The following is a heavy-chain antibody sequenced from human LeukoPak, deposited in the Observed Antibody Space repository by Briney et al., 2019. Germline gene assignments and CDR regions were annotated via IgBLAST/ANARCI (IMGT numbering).Heavy chain of an antibody. CDR3: AELGITMIGGV. V-gene: IGHV3-48*04. CDR2: ISSSGSTI. D-gene: IGHD3-10*02. J-gene: IGHJ6*04. CDR1: GFTFSSYS. Sequence: GGSLRLSCAASGFTFSSYSMDWVHQAPGKGLEWVSYISSSGSTIYYADSVKGRFTISRDNAKNSLYLQMNSLRAEDTAVYYCAELGITMIGGVWGKGTTVTISS.